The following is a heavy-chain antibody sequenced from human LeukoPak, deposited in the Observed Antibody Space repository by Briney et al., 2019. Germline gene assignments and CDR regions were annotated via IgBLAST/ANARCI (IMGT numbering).Heavy chain of an antibody. J-gene: IGHJ4*02. D-gene: IGHD2-15*01. Sequence: GGSLRLSCGASGFTFSSYEMNWVGQAPGKGLDWLSNISSSGSTIHYADSVKGRFTISRDNAKNSLYLQMNSLRAEDTAVYYCAKNGADTHPYYFDYWGQGTLVTVSS. CDR3: AKNGADTHPYYFDY. V-gene: IGHV3-48*03. CDR2: ISSSGSTI. CDR1: GFTFSSYE.